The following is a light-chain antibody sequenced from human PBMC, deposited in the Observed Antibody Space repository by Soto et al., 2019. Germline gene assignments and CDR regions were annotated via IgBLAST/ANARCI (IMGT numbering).Light chain of an antibody. CDR2: DAS. J-gene: IGKJ1*01. CDR3: QQRFNWPRT. CDR1: QSLSTY. V-gene: IGKV3-11*01. Sequence: EIVLTQSPATLPLSPGERATLSCRASQSLSTYLAWYQQKPGQAPRLLIYDASNRATGIPVRFSGSGSGTDFTLTISNLEPEDFAVYYCQQRFNWPRTFGQGTKVDIK.